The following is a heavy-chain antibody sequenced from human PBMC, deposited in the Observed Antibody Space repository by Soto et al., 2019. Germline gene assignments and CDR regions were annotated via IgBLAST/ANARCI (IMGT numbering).Heavy chain of an antibody. CDR2: IIPIFGIA. D-gene: IGHD3-3*01. V-gene: IGHV1-69*04. J-gene: IGHJ3*02. Sequence: SVKVSCKASGGTFSRYSITWVRQAPGHGLEWIGRIIPIFGIASYAQKLQGRVTMTTDTSTSTAYMELRSLRSDDTAVYYCARDVRYYDFWSGTDAFDIWGQGTMVTVSS. CDR1: GGTFSRYS. CDR3: ARDVRYYDFWSGTDAFDI.